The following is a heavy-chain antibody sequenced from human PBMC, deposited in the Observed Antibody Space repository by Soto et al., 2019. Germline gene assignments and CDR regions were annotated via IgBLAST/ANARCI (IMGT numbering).Heavy chain of an antibody. J-gene: IGHJ6*03. V-gene: IGHV3-33*01. Sequence: QVQLVESGGGVVQPGRSLRLSCAASGFTFSSYGMHWVRQAPGKGLEWVAVIRYDGSNKYYADSVKGRFTISRDNSKNTLYLQMNSLRAEDTAVYYCARDGRRGDYYYMDVWGKGTTVTVSS. CDR3: ARDGRRGDYYYMDV. CDR2: IRYDGSNK. CDR1: GFTFSSYG. D-gene: IGHD1-26*01.